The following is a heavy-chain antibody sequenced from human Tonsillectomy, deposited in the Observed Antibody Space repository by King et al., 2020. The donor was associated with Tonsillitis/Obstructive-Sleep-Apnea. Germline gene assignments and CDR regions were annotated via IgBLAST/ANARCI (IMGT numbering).Heavy chain of an antibody. CDR1: GFTFSSYA. CDR3: AKDHGYDFWSGYLVDY. J-gene: IGHJ4*02. D-gene: IGHD3-3*01. V-gene: IGHV3-23*04. Sequence: VQLVQSGGGLVQPGGSLRLSCAASGFTFSSYAMSWVRQAPGKGLEWVSAISGSGGSTYYADSVKGRFTISRDNSKNTPYLQMNSLRAEDTAVYYCAKDHGYDFWSGYLVDYWGQGTLVTVSS. CDR2: ISGSGGST.